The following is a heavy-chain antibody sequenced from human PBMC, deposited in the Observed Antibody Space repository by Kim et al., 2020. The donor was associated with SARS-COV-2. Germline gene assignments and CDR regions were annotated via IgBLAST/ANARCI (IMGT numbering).Heavy chain of an antibody. Sequence: GESLKISCKGSGYSFTSYWIGWVRQMPGKGLEWMGIIYPGDSDTRYSPSFQGQVTISADKPISTAYLQWSSLKASDTAMYYCARLSNGEAAAGSGDYWGQGTLVTVSS. J-gene: IGHJ4*02. CDR1: GYSFTSYW. CDR3: ARLSNGEAAAGSGDY. V-gene: IGHV5-51*01. D-gene: IGHD6-13*01. CDR2: IYPGDSDT.